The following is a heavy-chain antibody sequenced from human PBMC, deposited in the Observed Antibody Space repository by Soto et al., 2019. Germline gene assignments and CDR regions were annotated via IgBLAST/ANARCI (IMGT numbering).Heavy chain of an antibody. V-gene: IGHV3-30*18. CDR1: GFTFSSYG. J-gene: IGHJ6*02. CDR2: ISYDGSNK. D-gene: IGHD1-1*01. CDR3: AKDRRPTTRPEAYGMDV. Sequence: QVQLVESGGGVVQPGRSLRLSCAASGFTFSSYGMHWVRQAPGKGLEWVAVISYDGSNKYYADSVKGRFTISRDNSKNSLYLQMNSLRAEDTAVYYCAKDRRPTTRPEAYGMDVWAKGPRSPSP.